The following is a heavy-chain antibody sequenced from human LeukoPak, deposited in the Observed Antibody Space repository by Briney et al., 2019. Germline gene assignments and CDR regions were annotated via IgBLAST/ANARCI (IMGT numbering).Heavy chain of an antibody. CDR3: AMSPNSGYDY. D-gene: IGHD3-22*01. Sequence: SETLSLNCNVTGASIGSGGLYWTWIRQHPGKGPEWLGYVYNNADTDYNPSLKSRLTITLDASKNQFYLNVKSVTAADAAVYYCAMSPNSGYDYWGQGTLVAVSS. CDR1: GASIGSGGLY. CDR2: VYNNADT. J-gene: IGHJ4*02. V-gene: IGHV4-31*03.